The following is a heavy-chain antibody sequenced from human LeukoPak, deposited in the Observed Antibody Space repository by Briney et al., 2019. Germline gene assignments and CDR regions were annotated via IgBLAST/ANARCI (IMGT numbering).Heavy chain of an antibody. D-gene: IGHD6-19*01. CDR1: GYTFTSYG. CDR3: AKARYSSGWYNFDY. Sequence: ASVKVSCKASGYTFTSYGISWVRQAPGQGLEWMGWISAYNGNTNYAQKLQGRVTMTTDTSTSTAYMELRSLRSDDTAVYYCAKARYSSGWYNFDYWGQGTLVTVSS. V-gene: IGHV1-18*01. CDR2: ISAYNGNT. J-gene: IGHJ4*02.